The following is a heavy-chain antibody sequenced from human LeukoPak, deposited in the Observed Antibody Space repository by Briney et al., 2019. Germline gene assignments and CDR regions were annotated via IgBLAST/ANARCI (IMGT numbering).Heavy chain of an antibody. J-gene: IGHJ4*02. CDR1: GFTVSSNY. CDR3: ARVGSRYYFDY. CDR2: IYSGGST. Sequence: GGSLRLSCAASGFTVSSNYMSWVRQAPGKGLEWVSVIYSGGSTYYADSVKGRFTVSRDNAKNSLYLQMNSLRAEDTAVYYCARVGSRYYFDYWGQGTLVTVSS. D-gene: IGHD1-26*01. V-gene: IGHV3-53*01.